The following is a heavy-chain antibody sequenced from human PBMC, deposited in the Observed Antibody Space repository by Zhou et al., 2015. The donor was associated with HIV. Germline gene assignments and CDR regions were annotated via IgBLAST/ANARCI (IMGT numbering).Heavy chain of an antibody. D-gene: IGHD1-26*01. J-gene: IGHJ4*02. Sequence: VQLVQSGAEVKKPGSSVKVSCEVSGGTFSSDGISWVRQAPGQGLEWMGGIIPIFGTSTNAQRFQGRVTMTRDTSINTAYMELSGLTSEDTAIYYCTRGRWEVPDAYWGQGSLVTVSP. CDR1: GGTFSSDG. CDR2: IIPIFGTS. CDR3: TRGRWEVPDAY. V-gene: IGHV1-69*06.